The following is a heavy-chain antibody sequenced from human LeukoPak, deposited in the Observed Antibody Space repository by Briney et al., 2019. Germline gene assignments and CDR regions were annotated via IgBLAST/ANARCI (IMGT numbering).Heavy chain of an antibody. D-gene: IGHD2-15*01. J-gene: IGHJ4*02. CDR2: IYPGGSET. Sequence: GEALKISCKGLGYSFSSYWSAWVRQWPGKGLEWMGIIYPGGSETRYSPSFQGQVTISVDKSINTAYLQWSSLKASDTAMFYCARESTAAPFDYWGQGTLVTVSS. V-gene: IGHV5-51*01. CDR3: ARESTAAPFDY. CDR1: GYSFSSYW.